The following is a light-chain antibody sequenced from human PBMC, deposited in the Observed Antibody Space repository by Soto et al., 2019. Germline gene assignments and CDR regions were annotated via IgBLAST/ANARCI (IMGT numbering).Light chain of an antibody. CDR2: AAS. CDR3: QQLYSYPLT. V-gene: IGKV1-9*01. CDR1: QDISSF. Sequence: DIQLTQPPSFLSASVGDRVTVTCRASQDISSFLAWYHQTPGKAPNLLIYAASTLQSGVPSRFSGSGSGTEFTLTISSLQPEDFATYYCQQLYSYPLTFGGGTKVEIK. J-gene: IGKJ4*01.